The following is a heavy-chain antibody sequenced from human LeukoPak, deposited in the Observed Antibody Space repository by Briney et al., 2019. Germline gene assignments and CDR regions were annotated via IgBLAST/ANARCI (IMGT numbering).Heavy chain of an antibody. D-gene: IGHD3-10*01. CDR3: VRGGYYVSGSSDY. V-gene: IGHV3-74*01. J-gene: IGHJ4*02. CDR1: GLSFSSYW. CDR2: LNSDGSST. Sequence: QPGGSLRLSCAASGLSFSSYWMHWVRQVPGEGLVWVSRLNSDGSSTSYADSVKGRFTISRDNAKNTLYLQMNSLRAEDTAVYYCVRGGYYVSGSSDYWGQGTLVTVSS.